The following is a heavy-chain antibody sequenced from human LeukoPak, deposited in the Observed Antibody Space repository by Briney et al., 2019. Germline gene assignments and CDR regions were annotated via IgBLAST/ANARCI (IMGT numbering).Heavy chain of an antibody. CDR1: GFTVSSNY. J-gene: IGHJ6*03. CDR2: IYSGGRT. Sequence: GGSLRLSCAASGFTVSSNYMSWVRQAPGKGLEWVSVIYSGGRTYYGDSVKGRFTFSRDNSKNTLYLQMNSLRSDETAVYYCARAPSWSYYYYYMDVWGKGTTVTVSS. V-gene: IGHV3-53*05. CDR3: ARAPSWSYYYYYMDV. D-gene: IGHD6-13*01.